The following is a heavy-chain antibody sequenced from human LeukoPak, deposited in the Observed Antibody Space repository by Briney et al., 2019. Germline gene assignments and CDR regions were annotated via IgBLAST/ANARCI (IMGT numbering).Heavy chain of an antibody. CDR3: ARGHYYYGSGSTYGMDV. Sequence: SQTLSLTCTVSGGSISSGGYYWSWIRQHPGKRLEWIGYIYYSGSTYYNPSLKSRVTISVDTSKNQFSLKLSSVTAADTAVYYCARGHYYYGSGSTYGMDVWGQGTTVTVSS. V-gene: IGHV4-31*03. CDR2: IYYSGST. J-gene: IGHJ6*02. D-gene: IGHD3-10*01. CDR1: GGSISSGGYY.